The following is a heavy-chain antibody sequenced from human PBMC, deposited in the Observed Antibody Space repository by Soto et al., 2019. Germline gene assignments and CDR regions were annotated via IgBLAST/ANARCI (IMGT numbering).Heavy chain of an antibody. J-gene: IGHJ6*02. Sequence: PGGSLRLSCAASGFTFSSYAMIWVRQAPGKGLEWVSSVSAGGDMTYYSDSVKGRFTISRDNSNNALFLQMNSLRIEDTALYYCARGDRGGSGSPASYYYSGLDVWGQGTTVTVSS. CDR1: GFTFSSYA. V-gene: IGHV3-23*01. CDR2: VSAGGDMT. CDR3: ARGDRGGSGSPASYYYSGLDV. D-gene: IGHD3-10*01.